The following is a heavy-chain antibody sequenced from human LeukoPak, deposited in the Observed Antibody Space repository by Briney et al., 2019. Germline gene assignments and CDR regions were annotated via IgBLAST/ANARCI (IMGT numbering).Heavy chain of an antibody. V-gene: IGHV4-34*01. Sequence: PSETLSLTCAVYGGSFSGYYWSWIRQPPGKGLEWIGEINHSGSTNYNPSLESRVTISVDTSKNQFSLKLSSVTAADTAVYYCASFIVVVTAMGWFDPWGQGTLVTVSS. CDR3: ASFIVVVTAMGWFDP. CDR2: INHSGST. CDR1: GGSFSGYY. J-gene: IGHJ5*02. D-gene: IGHD2-21*02.